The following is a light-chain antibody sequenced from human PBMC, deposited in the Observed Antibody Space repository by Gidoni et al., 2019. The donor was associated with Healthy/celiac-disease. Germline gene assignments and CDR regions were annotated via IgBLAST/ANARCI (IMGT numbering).Light chain of an antibody. J-gene: IGKJ3*01. CDR1: QSVSSN. CDR2: GVS. V-gene: IGKV3-15*01. CDR3: QQYNNWPPAT. Sequence: EIVMTQSPATLSVSPGERATLSCRASQSVSSNLAWYQQKPGQAPRLLIYGVSTRATDIPARFSGSGSGTEITLTISSLQSEDFAVYYCQQYNNWPPATFGPGTKVDIK.